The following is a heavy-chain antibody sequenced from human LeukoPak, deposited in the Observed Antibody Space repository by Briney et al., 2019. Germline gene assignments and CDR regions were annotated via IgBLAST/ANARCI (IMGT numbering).Heavy chain of an antibody. V-gene: IGHV3-21*01. D-gene: IGHD3-3*01. Sequence: GGSLRLSCAASGFTFSSYSMNWVRQAPGKGLEWVLSISSSSSYIYYADSVKGRFTISRDNAKNSLYLQMNSLRAEDTAVYYCARAPSKYDFWSGYHYYYMDVWGKGTTVTVSS. CDR1: GFTFSSYS. J-gene: IGHJ6*03. CDR2: ISSSSSYI. CDR3: ARAPSKYDFWSGYHYYYMDV.